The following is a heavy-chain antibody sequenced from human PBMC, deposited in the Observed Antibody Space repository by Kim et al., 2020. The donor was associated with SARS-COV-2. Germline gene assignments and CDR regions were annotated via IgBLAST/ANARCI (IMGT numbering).Heavy chain of an antibody. CDR3: ARDQLPDSDVLLWFGEGLDV. CDR1: GGSVSSGSYY. D-gene: IGHD3-10*01. J-gene: IGHJ6*02. CDR2: IYYSGST. V-gene: IGHV4-61*01. Sequence: SETLSLTCTVSGGSVSSGSYYWSWIRQPPGKGLEWIGYIYYSGSTNYNPSLKSRVTISVDTSKNQFSLKLSSVTAADTAVYYCARDQLPDSDVLLWFGEGLDVWGQGPTVTVSS.